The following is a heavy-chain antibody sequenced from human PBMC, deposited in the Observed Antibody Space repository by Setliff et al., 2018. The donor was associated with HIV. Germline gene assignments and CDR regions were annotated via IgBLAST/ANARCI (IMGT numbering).Heavy chain of an antibody. J-gene: IGHJ4*02. V-gene: IGHV1-2*06. CDR1: GYTFTGYY. CDR2: INPNSGGT. Sequence: ASVKVSCKASGYTFTGYYMHWVRQAPGQGLEWMGRINPNSGGTKYAQKFQGRVTMTRDTSISTAYMEMRSLRSEDTAVYYCAAYFYDYGDTFDYWGQGTLVTVSS. D-gene: IGHD4-17*01. CDR3: AAYFYDYGDTFDY.